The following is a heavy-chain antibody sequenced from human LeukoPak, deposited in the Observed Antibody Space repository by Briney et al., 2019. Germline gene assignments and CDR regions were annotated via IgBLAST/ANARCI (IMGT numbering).Heavy chain of an antibody. J-gene: IGHJ4*02. Sequence: SGGSLRLSCAASGFTFSTYEMNWVRQAPGKELEWVSYVSSSGGTILYADSVKGRFTISRDNAKNSLYLQMNSLRAEDTAVYYCARGRVTGDYVRDFDYWGQGTLVTVSS. CDR3: ARGRVTGDYVRDFDY. D-gene: IGHD4-17*01. CDR1: GFTFSTYE. V-gene: IGHV3-48*03. CDR2: VSSSGGTI.